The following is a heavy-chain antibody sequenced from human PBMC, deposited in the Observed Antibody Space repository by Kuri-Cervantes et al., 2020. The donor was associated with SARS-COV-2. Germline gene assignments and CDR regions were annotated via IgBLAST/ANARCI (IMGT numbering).Heavy chain of an antibody. V-gene: IGHV3-30*18. J-gene: IGHJ4*02. Sequence: GGSLRLSCAASGFNFSRTDMHWVRQAPGKGLEWVAVTSHDGKNKKCIASGKGRFTIPRDNSQNTLYLHMKSLRSEDTAMYYCAKDRVGVQDFWGQGTLVTVSS. CDR2: TSHDGKNK. CDR3: AKDRVGVQDF. CDR1: GFNFSRTD. D-gene: IGHD2-21*01.